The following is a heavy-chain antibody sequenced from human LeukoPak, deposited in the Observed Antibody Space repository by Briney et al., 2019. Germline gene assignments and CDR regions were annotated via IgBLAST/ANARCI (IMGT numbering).Heavy chain of an antibody. J-gene: IGHJ4*02. Sequence: PGGSLRPSCAAPGFTFSDFYMTWIRQAPGKGLGVGLYISSSNIDTNYADSVKGRFTVSRDNAKNSLYLQMNSLRAEDTAVYYCARDGMGGYDYFDYWGQGTLVTVSS. V-gene: IGHV3-11*05. CDR2: ISSSNIDT. CDR1: GFTFSDFY. CDR3: ARDGMGGYDYFDY. D-gene: IGHD5-12*01.